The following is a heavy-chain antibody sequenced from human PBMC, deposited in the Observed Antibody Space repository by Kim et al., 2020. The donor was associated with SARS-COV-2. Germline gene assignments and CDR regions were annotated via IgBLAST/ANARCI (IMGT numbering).Heavy chain of an antibody. V-gene: IGHV3-48*02. D-gene: IGHD7-27*01. Sequence: GGSLRLSCATSGFTLSHYSMSWVRQAPGKGPEWIAYIRFSSDTRTYADSVKGRFTISSDTATNSLFLQTDRPRDEDTALPSCARDLHWALDYRGRGTLV. CDR2: IRFSSDTR. CDR3: ARDLHWALDY. CDR1: GFTLSHYS. J-gene: IGHJ4*02.